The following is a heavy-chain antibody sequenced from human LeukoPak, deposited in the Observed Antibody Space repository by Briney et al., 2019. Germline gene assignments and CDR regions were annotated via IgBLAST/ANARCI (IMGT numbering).Heavy chain of an antibody. V-gene: IGHV4-38-2*01. CDR3: ARVLIPDTYYYGSSGYNVFDY. CDR1: GYFISSGYY. Sequence: ASETLSLTCAVSGYFISSGYYWGWIRQPPGKGLEWVGSIYHSGSTYYNPSLKSRVTISVDTSKNQFSLKLSSVTAADTAVYYCARVLIPDTYYYGSSGYNVFDYWGQGTLVTVSS. J-gene: IGHJ4*02. D-gene: IGHD3-22*01. CDR2: IYHSGST.